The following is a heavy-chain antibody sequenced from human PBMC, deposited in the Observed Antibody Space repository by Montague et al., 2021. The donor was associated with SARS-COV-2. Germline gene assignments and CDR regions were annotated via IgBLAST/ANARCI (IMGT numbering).Heavy chain of an antibody. D-gene: IGHD3-9*01. CDR1: GGSFSGYY. J-gene: IGHJ4*02. Sequence: SETLSLTCAVYGGSFSGYYWTWIRQSPGKGLEWIAEINHSGTTNYNFNPSLRSRVTISVDTSKSQFSLKLTSVTAADTDFYYCARWDPYTLTLIGLRGKSASDYWGQGTLVTVSS. CDR2: INHSGTT. V-gene: IGHV4-34*01. CDR3: ARWDPYTLTLIGLRGKSASDY.